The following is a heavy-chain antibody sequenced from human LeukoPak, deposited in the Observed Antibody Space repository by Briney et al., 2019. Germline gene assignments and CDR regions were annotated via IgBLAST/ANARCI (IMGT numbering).Heavy chain of an antibody. CDR2: IYSGGST. Sequence: GGSLRLSCAASGFTFSSNYMSWVRQAPGKGLEWVSVIYSGGSTYYADSVKGRFTISRDNSKNTLYLQMNSLRAEDTAVYYCAREGSDGYNSYYFDYWGQGTLVTVSS. V-gene: IGHV3-66*01. J-gene: IGHJ4*02. CDR1: GFTFSSNY. D-gene: IGHD5-24*01. CDR3: AREGSDGYNSYYFDY.